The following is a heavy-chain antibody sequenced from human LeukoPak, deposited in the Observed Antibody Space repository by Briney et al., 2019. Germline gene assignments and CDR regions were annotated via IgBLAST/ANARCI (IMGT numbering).Heavy chain of an antibody. D-gene: IGHD6-13*01. CDR1: GDSVSSNSAT. V-gene: IGHV6-1*01. CDR3: ARAELVRFLRWFDP. CDR2: TYYRSKWYN. Sequence: SQTLSLTCAISGDSVSSNSATWNWIRQSPSRGLEWLGRTYYRSKWYNDYAVSVKSRITINPDTSKNQFSLQLNSVTPEDTAIYYSARAELVRFLRWFDPWGQGTLVTVSS. J-gene: IGHJ5*02.